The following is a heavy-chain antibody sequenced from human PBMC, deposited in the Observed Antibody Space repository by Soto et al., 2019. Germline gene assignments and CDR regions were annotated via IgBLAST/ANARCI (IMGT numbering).Heavy chain of an antibody. Sequence: ASVKVSCKASGYTFTSYDINWVRQATGQGLEWMGWMNPNSGNTGYAQKFQGRVTMTRNTSISTAYMELSSLRSEDTAVYYCARDGYSSSSGYVGATDYWGQGTLVTVSS. J-gene: IGHJ4*02. V-gene: IGHV1-8*02. D-gene: IGHD6-6*01. CDR1: GYTFTSYD. CDR3: ARDGYSSSSGYVGATDY. CDR2: MNPNSGNT.